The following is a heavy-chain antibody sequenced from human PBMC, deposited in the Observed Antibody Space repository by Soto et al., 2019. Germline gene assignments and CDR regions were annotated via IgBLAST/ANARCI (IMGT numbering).Heavy chain of an antibody. Sequence: QVQLVESGGGVVQPGRSLRLSCAASGFTLSSYAMHWVRQAPGKGLEWVAVISYDGSNKYYADSVKGRFTISRDNSKNXLYLQMNSLSAEDTAVYYCARPLWRDDYNWGYFDLWGRGTLVTVSS. J-gene: IGHJ2*01. D-gene: IGHD4-4*01. CDR3: ARPLWRDDYNWGYFDL. CDR2: ISYDGSNK. CDR1: GFTLSSYA. V-gene: IGHV3-30-3*01.